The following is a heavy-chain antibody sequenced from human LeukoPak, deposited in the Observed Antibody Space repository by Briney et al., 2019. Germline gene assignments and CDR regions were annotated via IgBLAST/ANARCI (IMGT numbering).Heavy chain of an antibody. CDR1: GFAFSSHW. Sequence: GGSLRLSCSACGFAFSSHWMPWVRQTPGKGLVWVYRISPDGSTTYYADSVKGRSTVSRDNAKTTLYLQISSLRGEDTAVYCCAKRGVVIRVILVGFHKEAYYFDSWGQGALVSVSS. CDR2: ISPDGSTT. CDR3: AKRGVVIRVILVGFHKEAYYFDS. J-gene: IGHJ4*02. D-gene: IGHD3-10*01. V-gene: IGHV3-74*01.